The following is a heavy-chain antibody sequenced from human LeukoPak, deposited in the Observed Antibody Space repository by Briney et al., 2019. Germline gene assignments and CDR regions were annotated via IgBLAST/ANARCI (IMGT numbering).Heavy chain of an antibody. CDR1: GYTFTDYY. D-gene: IGHD5-12*01. CDR2: INPDSGGT. V-gene: IGHV1-2*02. J-gene: IGHJ5*02. CDR3: ARRVLFGDSGHDYNWFDP. Sequence: ASVKVSCKASGYTFTDYYMHWVRQAPGQGFEWMGWINPDSGGTNYAQKFQGRVTMTRDTSISTAYMELSRLRSNDTAVYYCARRVLFGDSGHDYNWFDPWGQGTLVTVSS.